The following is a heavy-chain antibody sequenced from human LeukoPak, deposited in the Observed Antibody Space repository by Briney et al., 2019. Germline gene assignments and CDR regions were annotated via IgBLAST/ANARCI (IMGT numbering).Heavy chain of an antibody. J-gene: IGHJ5*02. Sequence: SQTLSLTCTVSGGSISSGDYYWGWLRQPPGTGLEWIGYIYYSGSTYYNPSLKSRVTISVDTSKNQFSLKLSSVTAADTAVYYCARVVGYCSSTSCLNWFDPWGQGTLVTVSS. CDR3: ARVVGYCSSTSCLNWFDP. CDR1: GGSISSGDYY. CDR2: IYYSGST. D-gene: IGHD2-2*03. V-gene: IGHV4-30-4*01.